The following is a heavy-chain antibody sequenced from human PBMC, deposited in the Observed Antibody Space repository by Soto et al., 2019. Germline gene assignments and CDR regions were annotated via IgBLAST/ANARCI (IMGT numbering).Heavy chain of an antibody. D-gene: IGHD1-1*01. CDR2: ISYDGSNK. V-gene: IGHV3-30-3*01. J-gene: IGHJ6*02. CDR3: ARDRLRYNWNDFPYYYYGMDV. CDR1: GFTFSSYA. Sequence: QVQLVESGGGVVQPGRSLRLSCAASGFTFSSYAMHWVRQAPGKGLEWVAVISYDGSNKYYADSVKCRFTISRDNSKNTPXLXMNTPRAEDTAVYYCARDRLRYNWNDFPYYYYGMDVWGQGTTVTVSS.